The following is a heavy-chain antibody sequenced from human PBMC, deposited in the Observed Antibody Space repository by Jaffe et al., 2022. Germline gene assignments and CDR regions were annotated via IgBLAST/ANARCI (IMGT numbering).Heavy chain of an antibody. CDR3: AREREIVTTVTITRGYYFDY. CDR2: IYYSGST. V-gene: IGHV4-61*01. Sequence: QVQLQESGPGLVKPSETLSLTCTVSGGSVSSGSYYWSWIRQPPGKGLEWIGYIYYSGSTNYNPSLKSRVTISVDTSKNQFSLKLSSVTAADTAVYYCAREREIVTTVTITRGYYFDYWGQGTLVTVSS. D-gene: IGHD4-4*01. J-gene: IGHJ4*02. CDR1: GGSVSSGSYY.